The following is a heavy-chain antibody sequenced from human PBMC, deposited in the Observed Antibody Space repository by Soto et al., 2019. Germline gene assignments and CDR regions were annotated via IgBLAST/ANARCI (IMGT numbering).Heavy chain of an antibody. CDR2: ISSSSSYI. V-gene: IGHV3-21*01. D-gene: IGHD2-15*01. J-gene: IGHJ4*02. CDR3: ARVHIYCSGGSCYRYYFDY. CDR1: GFTFSSYS. Sequence: EVQLVESGGGLVKPGGSLRLSCAASGFTFSSYSMNWVRQAPGKGLEWVSSISSSSSYIYYADSVKGRFTISRDNAKNSLYLQMNSLRAEDTAVYYCARVHIYCSGGSCYRYYFDYWGQGTLVTVSS.